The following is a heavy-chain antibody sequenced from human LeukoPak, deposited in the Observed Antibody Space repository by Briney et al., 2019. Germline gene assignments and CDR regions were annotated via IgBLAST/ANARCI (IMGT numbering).Heavy chain of an antibody. CDR2: ISGSGGSI. CDR3: AKPSEMDIVVVPAAMAYGFDI. V-gene: IGHV3-23*01. D-gene: IGHD2-2*03. Sequence: AGGSLRLSCAASGFTFSSYAMSWVRQAPGKGLEWVSAISGSGGSIYYADSVKGRFTISRDNSKNTLYLQMNSLRAEDTAVYYCAKPSEMDIVVVPAAMAYGFDIWGQRTMVTVSS. CDR1: GFTFSSYA. J-gene: IGHJ3*02.